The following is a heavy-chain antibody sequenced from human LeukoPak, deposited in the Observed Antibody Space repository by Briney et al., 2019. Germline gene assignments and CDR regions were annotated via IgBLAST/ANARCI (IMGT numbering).Heavy chain of an antibody. V-gene: IGHV3-7*04. CDR3: ARGSGYNFFDS. CDR1: GFAFSLYW. CDR2: INPDGTKT. J-gene: IGHJ4*02. Sequence: PGGSLRLSCAASGFAFSLYWMTWVRQAPGKGLEWVANINPDGTKTSYADFVEGRFSISRDNAKNLLYLQMRSLRAGDTAVYYCARGSGYNFFDSWGQGTLVTVSS. D-gene: IGHD5-12*01.